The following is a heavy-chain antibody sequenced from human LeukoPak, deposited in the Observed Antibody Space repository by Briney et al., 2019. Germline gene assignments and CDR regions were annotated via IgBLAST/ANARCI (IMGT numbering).Heavy chain of an antibody. CDR3: ARVRNSGFSVVAHYFDH. Sequence: SETLSLTCTVSGASVTSSDYFWGWIRQPPGKWLEWIGTITDRGNTHYHPSLKRRLLISTDPAMNQYPLKIRSVTAADTAIYYCARVRNSGFSVVAHYFDHWGPGIQVTVSS. V-gene: IGHV4-39*06. D-gene: IGHD3-22*01. CDR1: GASVTSSDYF. J-gene: IGHJ4*02. CDR2: ITDRGNT.